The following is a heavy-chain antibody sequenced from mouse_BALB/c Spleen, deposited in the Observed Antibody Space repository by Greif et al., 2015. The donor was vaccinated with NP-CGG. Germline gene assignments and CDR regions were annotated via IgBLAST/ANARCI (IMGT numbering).Heavy chain of an antibody. V-gene: IGHV1-9*01. CDR2: ILPGSGST. Sequence: QVQLQQPGAELMKPGASVKISCKATGYTFSRYWIEWVKQRPGHGLEWIGEILPGSGSTNYNEQFKGKATFTADTSSNTADMQLSSLTSEDSAVYYCASKEGSDYGNSYWYFEVWGARTTVTGAS. J-gene: IGHJ1*01. CDR1: GYTFSRYW. D-gene: IGHD2-1*01. CDR3: ASKEGSDYGNSYWYFEV.